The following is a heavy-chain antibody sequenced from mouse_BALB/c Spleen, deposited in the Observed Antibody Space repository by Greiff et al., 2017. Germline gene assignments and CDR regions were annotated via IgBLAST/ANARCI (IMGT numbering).Heavy chain of an antibody. CDR1: GYSITSGSY. D-gene: IGHD2-3*01. CDR3: ARKDDGYSTYYAMDY. J-gene: IGHJ4*01. Sequence: EVKLQESGPGLVKPSQSLSLTCSVTGYSITSGSYWNWIRQFPGNKLEWMGYISYDGSNNYNPSLKNRISITRDTSKNQFFLKLNSVTTEDTATYYCARKDDGYSTYYAMDYWGQGTSVTVSS. V-gene: IGHV3-6*02. CDR2: ISYDGSN.